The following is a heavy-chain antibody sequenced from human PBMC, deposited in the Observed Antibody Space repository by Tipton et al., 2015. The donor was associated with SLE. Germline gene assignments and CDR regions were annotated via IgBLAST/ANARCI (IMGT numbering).Heavy chain of an antibody. CDR1: GDSISSHY. Sequence: PGLVKPSETLSLICTVSGDSISSHYWSWIRQPPGKGLEWIGYIYYTGRTNYNPSLKSRVTMSIDTSKDQFSLRLTSVTAADTATYYCARSTNWNSAAYYFDLWGQGTLVTVSS. J-gene: IGHJ4*02. V-gene: IGHV4-59*11. CDR2: IYYTGRT. CDR3: ARSTNWNSAAYYFDL. D-gene: IGHD1-1*01.